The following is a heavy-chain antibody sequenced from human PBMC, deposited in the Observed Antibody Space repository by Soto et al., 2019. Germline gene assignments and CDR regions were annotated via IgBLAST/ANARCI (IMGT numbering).Heavy chain of an antibody. J-gene: IGHJ6*02. V-gene: IGHV3-33*01. CDR1: GFTFSSYG. Sequence: VGSLRLSCAASGFTFSSYGMHWVRQAPGKGLEWVAVIWYDGSNKYYADSVKGRFTISRDNSKNTLYLQMNSLRAEDTAVYYCARGTGARPDGMDVWGQGTTVTVSS. D-gene: IGHD2-8*02. CDR3: ARGTGARPDGMDV. CDR2: IWYDGSNK.